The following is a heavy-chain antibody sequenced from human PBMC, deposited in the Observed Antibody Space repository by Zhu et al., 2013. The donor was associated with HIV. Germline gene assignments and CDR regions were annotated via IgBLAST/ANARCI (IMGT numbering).Heavy chain of an antibody. D-gene: IGHD5-12*01. CDR3: ARGPHGWLRHHFYMDV. CDR2: INHSGST. V-gene: IGHV4-34*01. Sequence: QVQLQQWGAGLLKPSETLSLTCAVYGGSFSGYYWSWIRQPPGKGLEWIGEINHSGSTNYNPSLKSRVTISVDTSKNQFSLKLSSVTAADTAVYYCARGPHGWLRHHFYMDVWGKGPRSPSP. CDR1: GGSFSGYY. J-gene: IGHJ6*03.